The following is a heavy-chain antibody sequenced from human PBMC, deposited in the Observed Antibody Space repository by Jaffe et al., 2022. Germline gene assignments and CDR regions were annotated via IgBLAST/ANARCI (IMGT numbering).Heavy chain of an antibody. Sequence: QVQLVQSGAEVKKPGSSVKVSCKASGGTFSSYTISWVRQAPGQGLEWMGRIIPILGIANYAQKFQGRVTITADTSTSTAYMELSSLRSEDTAVYYCARVAGPYYFDYWGQGTLVTVSS. V-gene: IGHV1-69*02. J-gene: IGHJ4*02. CDR3: ARVAGPYYFDY. D-gene: IGHD6-19*01. CDR2: IIPILGIA. CDR1: GGTFSSYT.